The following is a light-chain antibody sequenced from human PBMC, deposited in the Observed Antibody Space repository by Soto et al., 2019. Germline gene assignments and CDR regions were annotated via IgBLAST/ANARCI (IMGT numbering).Light chain of an antibody. J-gene: IGKJ1*01. CDR2: DAS. CDR1: QRISSY. Sequence: DILMTQSPSSLSASVGDRVTITCRASQRISSYLNWYQQKQGKAPNXXSWDASTLQSGVPSRFSGSGAGTDFTLTISSLQPEDFATYYCQQTYTPPRTFGQGTKVDIK. CDR3: QQTYTPPRT. V-gene: IGKV1-39*01.